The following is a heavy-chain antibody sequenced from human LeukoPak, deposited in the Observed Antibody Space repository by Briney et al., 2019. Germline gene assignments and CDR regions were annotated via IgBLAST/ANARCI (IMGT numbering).Heavy chain of an antibody. Sequence: SGGSLRLSCAASGFTFSSYSMNWVRQAPGKGLEWVSSISSSSSHIYYADSVKGRFTISRDNAKNSLYLQMNSLRAEDTAVYYCARPQSWPGYYMDVWGKGTTVTVSS. J-gene: IGHJ6*03. CDR2: ISSSSSHI. CDR3: ARPQSWPGYYMDV. CDR1: GFTFSSYS. D-gene: IGHD1-14*01. V-gene: IGHV3-21*01.